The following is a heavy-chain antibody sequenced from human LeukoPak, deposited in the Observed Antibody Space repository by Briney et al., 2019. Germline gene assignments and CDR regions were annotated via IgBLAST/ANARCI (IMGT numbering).Heavy chain of an antibody. CDR2: IWFDGSSQ. Sequence: GGSLRLSCAASGFTFSSYGMYWVRQAPGKGLEWVALIWFDGSSQNYADSVKGRFTISRDNSKNALFLQMNSLRAEDTAVYYCARKGYSGRYSHGMDVWGQGTTVTVSS. D-gene: IGHD1-26*01. CDR1: GFTFSSYG. CDR3: ARKGYSGRYSHGMDV. J-gene: IGHJ6*02. V-gene: IGHV3-33*01.